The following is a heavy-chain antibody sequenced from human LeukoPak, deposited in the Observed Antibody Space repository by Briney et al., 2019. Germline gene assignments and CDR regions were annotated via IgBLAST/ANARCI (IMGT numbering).Heavy chain of an antibody. CDR3: TTDIMITFGGVIVNDY. CDR1: GFTFSNAW. D-gene: IGHD3-16*02. J-gene: IGHJ4*02. CDR2: IKSKTDGGTT. V-gene: IGHV3-15*01. Sequence: GGSLRLSCAASGFTFSNAWMSWVRQAPGKGLEWVGRIKSKTDGGTTDYAAPVKGRFTIPRDDSKNTLYLQMNSLKTEDTAVYYCTTDIMITFGGVIVNDYWGQGTLVTVSS.